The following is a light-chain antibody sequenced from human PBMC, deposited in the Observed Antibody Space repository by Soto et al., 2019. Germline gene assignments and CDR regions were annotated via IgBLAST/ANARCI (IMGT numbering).Light chain of an antibody. CDR3: QQYGSSRT. CDR1: QSLSSSY. V-gene: IGKV3-20*01. Sequence: EIALTQSPGTLSLSPGERATLSCRASQSLSSSYLAWYQQKPGQAPRLLIYGASSWATGIPDRFSGSGSGTDFTLTISRLEPEDFAVYYCQQYGSSRTFGQGTKVEIK. CDR2: GAS. J-gene: IGKJ1*01.